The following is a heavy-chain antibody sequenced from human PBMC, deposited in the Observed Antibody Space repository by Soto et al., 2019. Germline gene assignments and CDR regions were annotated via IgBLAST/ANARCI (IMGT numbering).Heavy chain of an antibody. Sequence: QLVESGGGVVQPERSLRLSCTASNFVFSVYSLHWVRQAPGKGLEWVALISYDGGNKYYADSVKGRFTISRDNSKNTLYLQMNSRRREDTAVYYCARDKDKYDLWGGTLDSWGQGTMVTVSS. CDR2: ISYDGGNK. V-gene: IGHV3-30-3*01. CDR1: NFVFSVYS. CDR3: ARDKDKYDLWGGTLDS. D-gene: IGHD3-3*01. J-gene: IGHJ4*02.